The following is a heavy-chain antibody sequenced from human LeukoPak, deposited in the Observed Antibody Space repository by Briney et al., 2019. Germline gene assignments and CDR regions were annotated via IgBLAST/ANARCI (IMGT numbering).Heavy chain of an antibody. J-gene: IGHJ4*02. V-gene: IGHV3-23*01. CDR1: GFTFNSFA. CDR2: ISGSGEGA. CDR3: AKDIAVVLAATQAFDY. D-gene: IGHD2-15*01. Sequence: GGSLRLSCAAAGFTFNSFAMSWVRQAPGKGLEWVSCISGSGEGAYYADSVKGRFTISRDNSKNTLFLQMNSLRAEDTAVYYCAKDIAVVLAATQAFDYWGQGTLVTVSS.